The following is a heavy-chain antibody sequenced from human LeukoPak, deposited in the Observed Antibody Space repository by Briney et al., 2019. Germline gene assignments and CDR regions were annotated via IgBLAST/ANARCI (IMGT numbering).Heavy chain of an antibody. V-gene: IGHV4-59*01. Sequence: SETLSLTCTISGGSISSYYWSWIWQPPGKGLEWIGYIYYSGSTNNNPSLKGRVTIAVDTSKNQFSLNLRSVTAVDTAVYYCHLMTTVVTFDYWGQGTLVTVSS. CDR3: HLMTTVVTFDY. CDR2: IYYSGST. CDR1: GGSISSYY. J-gene: IGHJ4*02. D-gene: IGHD4-23*01.